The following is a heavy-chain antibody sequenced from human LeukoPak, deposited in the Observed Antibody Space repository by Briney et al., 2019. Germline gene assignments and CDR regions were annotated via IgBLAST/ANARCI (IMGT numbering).Heavy chain of an antibody. D-gene: IGHD2-21*02. V-gene: IGHV4-34*01. CDR3: ARRRPRGTAIGC. Sequence: PSETLSLTCAVYGGSFSGYYWSWIRQPPGKGLEWIGEINHSGSTNYNPSLKSRVTISVDTSKNQFSLKLSPVTAADTAVYYCARRRPRGTAIGCWGQGTLVTVSS. J-gene: IGHJ4*02. CDR2: INHSGST. CDR1: GGSFSGYY.